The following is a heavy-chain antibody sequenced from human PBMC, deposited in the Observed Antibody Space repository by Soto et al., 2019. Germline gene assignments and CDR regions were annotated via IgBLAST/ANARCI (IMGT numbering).Heavy chain of an antibody. V-gene: IGHV4-39*01. CDR1: GGSISSSSYY. J-gene: IGHJ5*02. Sequence: SETLSLTCTVSGGSISSSSYYWGWIRQPPGKGLEWIGSIYYSGSTYYNPSLKSRVTISVDTSKNQFSLKLSSVTAADTAVYYCARILRFLEWSIKGNWFDPWGQGTLVTV. CDR3: ARILRFLEWSIKGNWFDP. CDR2: IYYSGST. D-gene: IGHD3-3*01.